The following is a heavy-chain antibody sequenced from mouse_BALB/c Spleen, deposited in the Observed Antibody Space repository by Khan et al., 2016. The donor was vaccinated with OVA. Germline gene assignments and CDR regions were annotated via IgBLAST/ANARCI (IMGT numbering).Heavy chain of an antibody. CDR2: IYPGDGYI. D-gene: IGHD3-1*01. CDR3: TRWATWFFDV. Sequence: QVQLKQSGAELVRPGTSVKISCKASGYTFTNYWLGWVKQRPGHGLEWIGDIYPGDGYINYNEKFKGKATLTAGTSSSTAYIQLSSLTSEDSAVYFCTRWATWFFDVWGAGTTVTVSS. CDR1: GYTFTNYW. V-gene: IGHV1-63*02. J-gene: IGHJ1*01.